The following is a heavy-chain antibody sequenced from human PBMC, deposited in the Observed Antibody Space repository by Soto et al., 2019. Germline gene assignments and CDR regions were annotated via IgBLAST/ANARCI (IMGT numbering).Heavy chain of an antibody. CDR3: ARSHVLRYSDWLFLFDY. CDR2: INHSGST. V-gene: IGHV4-34*01. CDR1: GGSFSGYY. J-gene: IGHJ4*02. D-gene: IGHD3-9*01. Sequence: SETLSLTCAVYGGSFSGYYWSWIRQPPGKGLEWIGEINHSGSTNYNPSLKSRVTISVDTSKNQFSLKLSSVTAADTAVYYCARSHVLRYSDWLFLFDYWGQGTLVTVSS.